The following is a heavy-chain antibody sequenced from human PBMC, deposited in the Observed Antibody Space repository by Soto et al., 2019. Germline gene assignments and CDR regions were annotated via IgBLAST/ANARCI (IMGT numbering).Heavy chain of an antibody. D-gene: IGHD3-3*01. Sequence: GGSLRLSCAASGFTFSSYAMSWVRQAPGKGLEWVSSISGSGGSTYYADSVKGRFTISRDNSKNTLYLQMNSLRAEDTAVYYCAKDLSWSGWPFDYWGQGTLGTVSS. CDR2: ISGSGGST. J-gene: IGHJ4*02. CDR3: AKDLSWSGWPFDY. V-gene: IGHV3-23*01. CDR1: GFTFSSYA.